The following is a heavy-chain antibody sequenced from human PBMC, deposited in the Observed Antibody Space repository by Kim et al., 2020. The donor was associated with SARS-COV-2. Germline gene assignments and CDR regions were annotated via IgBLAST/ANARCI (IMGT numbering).Heavy chain of an antibody. Sequence: AQKFQERVTITRDMSTSTAYMELSSLRSEDTAVYYCAADPLIQLWLRFDYWGQGTLVTVSS. CDR3: AADPLIQLWLRFDY. V-gene: IGHV1-58*01. D-gene: IGHD5-18*01. J-gene: IGHJ4*02.